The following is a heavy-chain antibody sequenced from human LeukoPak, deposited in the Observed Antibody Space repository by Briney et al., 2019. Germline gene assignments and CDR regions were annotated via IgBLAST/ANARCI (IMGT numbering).Heavy chain of an antibody. J-gene: IGHJ4*02. CDR3: ARHEDNGDYPLNY. D-gene: IGHD4-17*01. Sequence: SETLSLTCTVSGASISSYYWSWIRLPPGKGLEWIGYIYYSGSTNYNPSLKSRVTISVDTSKNQFSLKLSSVTAADTAVYYCARHEDNGDYPLNYWGQGTLVTVSS. V-gene: IGHV4-59*08. CDR1: GASISSYY. CDR2: IYYSGST.